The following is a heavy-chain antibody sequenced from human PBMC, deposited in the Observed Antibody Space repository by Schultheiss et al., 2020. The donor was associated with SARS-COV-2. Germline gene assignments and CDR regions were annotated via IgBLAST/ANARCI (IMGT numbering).Heavy chain of an antibody. V-gene: IGHV4-59*01. CDR2: IYYSGST. J-gene: IGHJ6*02. CDR3: ARGVGYYDFWSGYYTHYYCGMDV. CDR1: GGSFSGYY. D-gene: IGHD3-3*01. Sequence: GSLRLSCAVYGGSFSGYYWSWIRQSAGKGLEWIGYIYYSGSTNYNPSLKSRVTISVDTSKNQFSLKLSSVTAADTAVYYCARGVGYYDFWSGYYTHYYCGMDVWGRGATVTVSS.